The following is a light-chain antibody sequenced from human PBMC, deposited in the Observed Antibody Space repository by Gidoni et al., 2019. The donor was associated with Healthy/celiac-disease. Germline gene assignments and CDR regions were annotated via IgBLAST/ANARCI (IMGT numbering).Light chain of an antibody. CDR2: DAS. J-gene: IGKJ2*04. Sequence: IVLTQSPATLSLSPGERATLSCSASQSVSSYLAWYQQKPGQAPRLLIYDASNRATGIPARFSGSGSGTDFTLTISSLGPEDFAVYYCQQRSNWPCSFGQGTKLEIK. V-gene: IGKV3-11*01. CDR1: QSVSSY. CDR3: QQRSNWPCS.